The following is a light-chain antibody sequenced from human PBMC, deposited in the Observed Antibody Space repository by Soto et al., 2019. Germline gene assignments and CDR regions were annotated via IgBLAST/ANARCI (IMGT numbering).Light chain of an antibody. CDR2: GAS. Sequence: EADFTHSAGTRSFSPGERASLSCRASQNVDSNYLAWYQQKPGQAPRIIIFGASGRATGIPDRFSGSGSGTEFTLTISSLQPEDFAVYYCQQYSIWRTFGQGTKVDIK. CDR3: QQYSIWRT. J-gene: IGKJ1*01. V-gene: IGKV3-20*01. CDR1: QNVDSNY.